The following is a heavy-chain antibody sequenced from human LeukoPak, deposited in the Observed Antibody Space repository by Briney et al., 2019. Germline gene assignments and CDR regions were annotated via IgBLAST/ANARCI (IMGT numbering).Heavy chain of an antibody. V-gene: IGHV3-7*05. CDR3: ARDKEGVAGPAY. J-gene: IGHJ4*02. CDR1: GFTLSNYW. D-gene: IGHD6-19*01. Sequence: PGGSLRLSCAASGFTLSNYWMTWVRQAPGKGLEWVANMNGDGSEKYYVGSVKGRFTISRDNAKNSLYLQMNSLRAEDTAVYYCARDKEGVAGPAYWGQGTLVTVSS. CDR2: MNGDGSEK.